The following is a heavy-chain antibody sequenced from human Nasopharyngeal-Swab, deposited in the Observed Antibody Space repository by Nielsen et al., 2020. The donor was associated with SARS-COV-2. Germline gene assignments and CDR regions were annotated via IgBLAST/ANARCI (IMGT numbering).Heavy chain of an antibody. CDR1: GGSINSGGYY. CDR3: ARVHGDYDVYFDY. D-gene: IGHD4-17*01. V-gene: IGHV4-30-4*01. Sequence: SETLSLTCTVSGGSINSGGYYWSWIRQPPGKGLEWIGYIYYSGSTYYNPSLKSRVTISVDTSKNQFSLKLSSVTAADTAVYYCARVHGDYDVYFDYWGQGTLVTVSS. J-gene: IGHJ4*02. CDR2: IYYSGST.